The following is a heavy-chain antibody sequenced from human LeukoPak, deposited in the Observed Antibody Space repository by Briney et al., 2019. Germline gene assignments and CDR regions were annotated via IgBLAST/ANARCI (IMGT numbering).Heavy chain of an antibody. Sequence: SETLSLTCTVSGGSISSYYRSWIRQPAGKGLEWIGRIYTSGSTNYNPSLKSRVTMSVDTSKNQFSLKLSSVTAADTAVYYCARGSGRTKYSGLMYYFDYWGQGTLVTVSS. V-gene: IGHV4-4*07. CDR1: GGSISSYY. CDR2: IYTSGST. CDR3: ARGSGRTKYSGLMYYFDY. J-gene: IGHJ4*02. D-gene: IGHD1-26*01.